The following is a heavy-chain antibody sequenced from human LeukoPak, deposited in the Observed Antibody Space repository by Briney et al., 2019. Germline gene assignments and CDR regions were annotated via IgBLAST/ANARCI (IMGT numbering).Heavy chain of an antibody. CDR2: ISGSGGST. Sequence: GGSLRLSCAASGFTFSSYAMSWVRQAPGKGLEWVSAISGSGGSTYYADSVKGRFTISRDNSKNTLYLQMNSPRAEDTAVYYGAKDPYRCYYDSTPRGFDYWGQGTLVTVSS. CDR3: AKDPYRCYYDSTPRGFDY. CDR1: GFTFSSYA. V-gene: IGHV3-23*01. J-gene: IGHJ4*02. D-gene: IGHD3-22*01.